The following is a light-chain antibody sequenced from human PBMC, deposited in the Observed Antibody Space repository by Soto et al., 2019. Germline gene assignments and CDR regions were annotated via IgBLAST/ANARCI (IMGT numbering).Light chain of an antibody. CDR2: STT. Sequence: QAVVTQEPSLTVSPGGTVTLTCASSTGPVTTSHYPNWFQQKPGQPPRSLIYSTTNTHSWTPARFSGSLLGGKAALTLSGVLPEDEADYYCVLYYGGAHVVFGGGTKVTFL. CDR1: TGPVTTSHY. CDR3: VLYYGGAHVV. V-gene: IGLV7-43*01. J-gene: IGLJ2*01.